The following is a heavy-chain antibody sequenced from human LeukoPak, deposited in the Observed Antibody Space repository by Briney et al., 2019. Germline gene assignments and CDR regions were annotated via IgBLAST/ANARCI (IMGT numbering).Heavy chain of an antibody. CDR2: IIPIFGTA. V-gene: IGHV1-69*05. Sequence: ASVKVSCEASGGTFSSYAISWVRQAPGQGLEWMGGIIPIFGTANYAQKFQGRVMITTDESTSTAYMELSSLRSEDTAVYYCARYFLGYCSSTSCYTPYYFDYWGQGTLVTVSS. CDR1: GGTFSSYA. D-gene: IGHD2-2*02. CDR3: ARYFLGYCSSTSCYTPYYFDY. J-gene: IGHJ4*02.